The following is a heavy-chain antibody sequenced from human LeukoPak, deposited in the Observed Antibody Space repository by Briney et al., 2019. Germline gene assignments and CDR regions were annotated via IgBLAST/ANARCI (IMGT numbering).Heavy chain of an antibody. CDR1: GFSFSNYW. Sequence: PGGSLRLSCTVSGFSFSNYWMSWVRQAPGKGLEWMANMNQDETETNYVDSVKGRFIISRDNAKNSLFLRMNSLRVEDTAMYYCARVRSPPEDNSNYRTVDYWGQGILVTVSS. V-gene: IGHV3-7*03. J-gene: IGHJ4*02. CDR3: ARVRSPPEDNSNYRTVDY. D-gene: IGHD1-1*01. CDR2: MNQDETET.